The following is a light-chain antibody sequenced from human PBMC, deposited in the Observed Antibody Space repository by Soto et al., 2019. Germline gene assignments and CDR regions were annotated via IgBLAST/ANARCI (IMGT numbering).Light chain of an antibody. V-gene: IGKV3-15*01. CDR3: QHYGSATRT. CDR1: QVIGDT. CDR2: NTS. Sequence: VRTPSPATVSVSPGEGPTLSRRASQVIGDTLSWYQHKAGQTPRLVIANTSTRATGGPARFSGSGSGTDFTLPISRVEPEDFAVFYCQHYGSATRTFGGGTKVDIK. J-gene: IGKJ4*01.